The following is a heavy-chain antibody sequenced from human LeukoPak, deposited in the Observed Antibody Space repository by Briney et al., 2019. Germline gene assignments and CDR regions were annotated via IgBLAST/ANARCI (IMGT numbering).Heavy chain of an antibody. V-gene: IGHV4-34*01. D-gene: IGHD3-10*01. J-gene: IGHJ4*02. Sequence: SETLSLTCAVYGGSFSGYYWSWIRQPPGKGLEWIGEINHNGSTYCNPSLKSRVTISVDTSKNQFSLKLSSVTAADTAVYYCARGLGLHYYGSGSSHRPLDYWGQGTLVTVSS. CDR1: GGSFSGYY. CDR3: ARGLGLHYYGSGSSHRPLDY. CDR2: INHNGST.